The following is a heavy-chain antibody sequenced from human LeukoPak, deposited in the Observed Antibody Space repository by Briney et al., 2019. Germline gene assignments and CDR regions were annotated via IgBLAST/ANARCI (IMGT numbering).Heavy chain of an antibody. CDR1: GYTFTSNY. CDR3: ARDNSVGETAWWFDP. Sequence: GASVKVSCKASGYTFTSNYMHWVRQAPGQGPEWMGVISPSGGSTTYAQKFQGRVTMTRDISTSTDCMELTSLTSDDTAMYYCARDNSVGETAWWFDPWGQGTLVTVSS. D-gene: IGHD1-26*01. CDR2: ISPSGGST. J-gene: IGHJ5*02. V-gene: IGHV1-46*01.